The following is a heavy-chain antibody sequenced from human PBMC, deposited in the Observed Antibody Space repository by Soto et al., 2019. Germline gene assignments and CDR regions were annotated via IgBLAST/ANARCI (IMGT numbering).Heavy chain of an antibody. Sequence: PSETLSRTCSVSGGSISSGYYYWSWIRQPPGKGLEWIGNIDYSGNTYYSPSLNIRLIISIDTSKNQCSLKVGSVISADTAVYYWASSSLYGMDVWGQGTTVS. CDR3: ASSSLYGMDV. CDR1: GGSISSGYYY. V-gene: IGHV4-30-4*01. J-gene: IGHJ6*02. CDR2: IDYSGNT.